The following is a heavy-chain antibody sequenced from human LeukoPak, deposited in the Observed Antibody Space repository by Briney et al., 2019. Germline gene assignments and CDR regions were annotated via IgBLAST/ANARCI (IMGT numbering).Heavy chain of an antibody. CDR3: ARDLNSFDY. CDR2: INPNSGGT. Sequence: ASVKVSCKASGYTFTSYGISWVRQAPGQGLEWMGRINPNSGGTNYAQKFQGRVTMTRDTSISTAYMELSRLRSDDTAVYYCARDLNSFDYWGQGTLVTVCS. CDR1: GYTFTSYG. V-gene: IGHV1-2*06. J-gene: IGHJ4*02.